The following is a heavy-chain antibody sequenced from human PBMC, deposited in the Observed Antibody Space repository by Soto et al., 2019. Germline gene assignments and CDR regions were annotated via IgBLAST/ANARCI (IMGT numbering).Heavy chain of an antibody. V-gene: IGHV3-33*01. CDR2: IWYDGSNK. CDR1: GFTFSSYG. Sequence: QVQLVESGGGVVQPGRSLRLSCAASGFTFSSYGMHWVRQAPGKGLEWVAVIWYDGSNKYYADSVKGRFTISRDNSKNTLYLQMNSLRAEDTAVYYCARDLNIAHSGSSKYYYYYGMDVWGQGTTVTVSS. D-gene: IGHD6-6*01. CDR3: ARDLNIAHSGSSKYYYYYGMDV. J-gene: IGHJ6*02.